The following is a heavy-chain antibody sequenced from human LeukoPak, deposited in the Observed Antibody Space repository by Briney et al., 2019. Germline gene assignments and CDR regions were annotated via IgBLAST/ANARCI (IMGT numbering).Heavy chain of an antibody. D-gene: IGHD2-21*02. Sequence: PSETLSLTCTVSGRSISTYYWSWIRQPPGKGLEWIGYIYYTGSTNYSTSLKSRVTISVGTSKTQFSLRLSSVTTADTAVYYCARRGVVTATSFDAMDVWGNGTTVTVSS. CDR1: GRSISTYY. J-gene: IGHJ6*03. CDR3: ARRGVVTATSFDAMDV. CDR2: IYYTGST. V-gene: IGHV4-59*01.